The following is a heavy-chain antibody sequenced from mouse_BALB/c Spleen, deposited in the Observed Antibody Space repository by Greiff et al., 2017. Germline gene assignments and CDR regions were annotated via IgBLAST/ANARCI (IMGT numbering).Heavy chain of an antibody. CDR3: ARTATVYYAMDY. V-gene: IGHV14-3*02. J-gene: IGHJ4*01. D-gene: IGHD1-2*01. CDR2: IDPANGNT. CDR1: GFNIKDTY. Sequence: EVQLQQSGAELVKPGASVKLSCTASGFNIKDTYMHWVKQRPEQGLEWIGRIDPANGNTKYDPKFQAKATITADTSSNTAYLQLSSLTSEDTAVYYCARTATVYYAMDYWGQGTSVTVSS.